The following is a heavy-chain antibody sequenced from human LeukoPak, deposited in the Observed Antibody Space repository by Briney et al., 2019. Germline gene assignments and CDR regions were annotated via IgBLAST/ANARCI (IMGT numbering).Heavy chain of an antibody. CDR2: MNPENGNT. Sequence: ASVKVSCKASGYTFTSYDINWVRQATGQGLEWMGWMNPENGNTGYAEKFRGRVTLTRDTSINTAYMELSSLGSEDTAVYYCARRYAGGWTDHWGQGTLVTVSS. J-gene: IGHJ4*02. V-gene: IGHV1-8*02. CDR3: ARRYAGGWTDH. CDR1: GYTFTSYD. D-gene: IGHD6-19*01.